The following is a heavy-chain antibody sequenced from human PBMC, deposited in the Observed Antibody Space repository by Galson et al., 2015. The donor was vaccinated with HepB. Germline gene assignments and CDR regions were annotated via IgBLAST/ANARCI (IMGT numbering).Heavy chain of an antibody. Sequence: SLRLSCAVSGFTVSLNYMSWVRQAPGKGLEWVAAINGGGTTNYADSVKGRFTISRDHFKNTLYLQMNSLRVEDTALYYCAKLEVGDFRGGSDSFDYWGQGILVTVPS. CDR2: INGGGTT. CDR3: AKLEVGDFRGGSDSFDY. V-gene: IGHV3-66*02. J-gene: IGHJ4*02. D-gene: IGHD3-3*01. CDR1: GFTVSLNY.